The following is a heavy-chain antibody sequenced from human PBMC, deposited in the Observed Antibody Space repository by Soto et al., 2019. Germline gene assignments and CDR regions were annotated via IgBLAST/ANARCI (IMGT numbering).Heavy chain of an antibody. CDR3: ARERCSGTSCYFAD. V-gene: IGHV4-31*03. D-gene: IGHD5-12*01. J-gene: IGHJ4*02. Sequence: QVQLQESGPGLVKPSQTLSLTCIVSGVSISSGGDYWSWIRQHPGKGLEWIGYINTSGSTYHNPSLRSRTTISVDTSKNQFSLKLSSVTAADTAVYFCARERCSGTSCYFADWGQGTLVTVSS. CDR2: INTSGST. CDR1: GVSISSGGDY.